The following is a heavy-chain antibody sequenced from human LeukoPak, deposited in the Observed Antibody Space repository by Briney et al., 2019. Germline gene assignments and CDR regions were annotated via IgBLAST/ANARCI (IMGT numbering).Heavy chain of an antibody. CDR2: IYYSGST. J-gene: IGHJ4*02. Sequence: SETLSLTCTVSGGSMSPYHWGWIRQPPGKGLEGTGYIYYSGSTNYNPSLNSRVTISVDTSKNQFSLRLRSVTAADTAIYFCARAVSGRFDYWGQGTLVTVSS. V-gene: IGHV4-59*08. D-gene: IGHD6-19*01. CDR1: GGSMSPYH. CDR3: ARAVSGRFDY.